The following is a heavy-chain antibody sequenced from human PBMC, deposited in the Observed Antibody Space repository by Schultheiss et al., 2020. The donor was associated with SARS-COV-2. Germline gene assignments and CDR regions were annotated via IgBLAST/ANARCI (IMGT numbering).Heavy chain of an antibody. CDR3: ARGGAYYYDSSGYYLVY. J-gene: IGHJ4*02. Sequence: GGSLRLSCAASGFTFGTYSMNWVRQAPGKGLEWVSSISSSSSYIYYADSMKGRFTISRDNAKNSLYLQMNSLRAEDTAVYYCARGGAYYYDSSGYYLVYWGQGTLVTVSS. CDR1: GFTFGTYS. CDR2: ISSSSSYI. D-gene: IGHD3-22*01. V-gene: IGHV3-21*06.